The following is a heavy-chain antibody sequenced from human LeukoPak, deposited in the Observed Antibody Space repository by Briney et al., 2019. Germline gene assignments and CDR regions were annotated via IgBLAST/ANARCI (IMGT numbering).Heavy chain of an antibody. CDR3: ARASLRWEGAVNWLDH. V-gene: IGHV1-2*02. J-gene: IGHJ5*02. CDR2: INPNSGGT. Sequence: ASVTVSCKASGYTFSGYYMHWVRPAPGQGLEWMGWINPNSGGTNYAQKFQGRVTMTRDTSISTAYMELSRLRSDDTAVYYCARASLRWEGAVNWLDHWGQGTLVTVSS. D-gene: IGHD4-23*01. CDR1: GYTFSGYY.